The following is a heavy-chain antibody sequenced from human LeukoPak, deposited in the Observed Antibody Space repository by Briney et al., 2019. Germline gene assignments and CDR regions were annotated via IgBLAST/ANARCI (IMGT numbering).Heavy chain of an antibody. Sequence: KSSKTLSLTCTVSGYSISSGYYWGWIRQPPGKGLEWIGSIYHSGSTNYNPSLKSRVTISVDTSKNQFSLKLSSVTAADTAVYYCARGDCSGGSCYYYYMDVWGKGTTVTVSS. CDR3: ARGDCSGGSCYYYYMDV. V-gene: IGHV4-38-2*02. CDR2: IYHSGST. J-gene: IGHJ6*03. CDR1: GYSISSGYY. D-gene: IGHD2-15*01.